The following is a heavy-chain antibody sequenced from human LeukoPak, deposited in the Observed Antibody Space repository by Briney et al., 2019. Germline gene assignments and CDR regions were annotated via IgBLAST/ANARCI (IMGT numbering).Heavy chain of an antibody. J-gene: IGHJ3*02. V-gene: IGHV1-18*01. CDR2: ISAYNGNT. D-gene: IGHD2-2*01. Sequence: ASVKVSCKASGYTFTSYDISWVRQAPGQGLEWMGWISAYNGNTNYAQKLQGRVTMTTDTSTSTAYMELRSLRSDDTAVYYCARDQYLGYCSSTSCRDGDAFDIWGQGTMVTVSS. CDR1: GYTFTSYD. CDR3: ARDQYLGYCSSTSCRDGDAFDI.